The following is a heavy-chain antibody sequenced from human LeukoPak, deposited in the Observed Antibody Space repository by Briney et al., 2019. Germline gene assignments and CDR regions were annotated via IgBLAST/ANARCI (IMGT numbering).Heavy chain of an antibody. V-gene: IGHV3-48*03. Sequence: GGSLRLSCAASGFTFSSYEMNGVRQAPGKGREWGAYITRRGSTIYYADSVKGRFTIYRDNAKNSLYLQMNSLRAEYTAVYYCARSHSSSWEPHIYYYYGMDAWGQGTTVTVSS. D-gene: IGHD6-13*01. CDR2: ITRRGSTI. CDR1: GFTFSSYE. J-gene: IGHJ6*02. CDR3: ARSHSSSWEPHIYYYYGMDA.